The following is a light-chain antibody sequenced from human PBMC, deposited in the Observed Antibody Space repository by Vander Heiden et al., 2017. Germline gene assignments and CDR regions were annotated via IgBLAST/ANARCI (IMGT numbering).Light chain of an antibody. J-gene: IGLJ1*01. V-gene: IGLV3-21*02. Sequence: SYVLTQPPSVSVAPGQTATITCGGNNIEDKTVHWYQQKPGQAPVLVVYDASARPSGIPERFSGSNSGHTATLTISRVEAGDEDDYYCQVWDSSSDHYVFGIGTKVTVL. CDR3: QVWDSSSDHYV. CDR2: DAS. CDR1: NIEDKT.